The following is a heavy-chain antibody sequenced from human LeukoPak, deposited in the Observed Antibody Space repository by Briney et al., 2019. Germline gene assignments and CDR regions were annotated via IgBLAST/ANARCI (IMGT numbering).Heavy chain of an antibody. J-gene: IGHJ3*02. CDR2: ISYDGSNK. CDR1: GFTFSSYA. V-gene: IGHV3-30-3*01. CDR3: ARAGDPYYDFWSGYSDAFDI. Sequence: PGRSLRLSCAASGFTFSSYAMHWVRQAPGKGLEWVAVISYDGSNKYYADSVKGRFTISRDNSKNTLYLQMNSLRAEDTAVYYCARAGDPYYDFWSGYSDAFDIWGQGTMVTVSS. D-gene: IGHD3-3*01.